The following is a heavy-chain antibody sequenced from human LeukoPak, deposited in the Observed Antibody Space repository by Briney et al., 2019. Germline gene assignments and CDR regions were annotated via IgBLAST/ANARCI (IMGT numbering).Heavy chain of an antibody. CDR1: GFTFSSSA. J-gene: IGHJ4*02. Sequence: PGGSLRLSCAASGFTFSSSAMSWVRQAPGKGLEWVSAISGSGGSTYYADSVKGRVTISIDNAKNTLYLQMNRLRAEATAVYYCAKLSGPDYYGSGSAFDYWGQGTLVTVSS. D-gene: IGHD3-10*01. V-gene: IGHV3-23*01. CDR3: AKLSGPDYYGSGSAFDY. CDR2: ISGSGGST.